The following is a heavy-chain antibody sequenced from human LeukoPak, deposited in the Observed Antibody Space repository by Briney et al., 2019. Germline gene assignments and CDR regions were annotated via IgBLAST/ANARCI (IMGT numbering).Heavy chain of an antibody. CDR3: ASGSITSSSPAYYYYSMDV. CDR1: GFTFSDYY. D-gene: IGHD6-6*01. Sequence: PGGSLRLSCAASGFTFSDYYMSWIRQAPGKGLEWVSYISSSGSTIYYADSVKGRFTISRDNAKNSLYLQMSSLRAEDTAVYYCASGSITSSSPAYYYYSMDVWGKGTTVTVSS. CDR2: ISSSGSTI. V-gene: IGHV3-11*04. J-gene: IGHJ6*03.